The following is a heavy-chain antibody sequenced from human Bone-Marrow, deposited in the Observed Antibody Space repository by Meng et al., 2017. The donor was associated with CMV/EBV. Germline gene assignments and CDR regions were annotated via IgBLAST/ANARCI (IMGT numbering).Heavy chain of an antibody. V-gene: IGHV3-74*01. CDR2: INSDGSST. Sequence: GESLKISCAASGFTFSNAWMSWVRQAPGKGLVWVSRINSDGSSTSYADSVKGRFTISRDNAKNTLYLQMNSLRAEDTAVYYCARVCSSTSCPDRYYYYYYGMDVWGQGTTVTVSS. CDR1: GFTFSNAW. J-gene: IGHJ6*02. D-gene: IGHD2-2*01. CDR3: ARVCSSTSCPDRYYYYYYGMDV.